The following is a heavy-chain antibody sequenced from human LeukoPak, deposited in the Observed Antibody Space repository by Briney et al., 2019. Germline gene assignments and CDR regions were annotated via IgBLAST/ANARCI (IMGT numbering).Heavy chain of an antibody. CDR2: INHSGST. CDR3: ARVGVWGSSNN. CDR1: GGSFSGYY. J-gene: IGHJ4*02. Sequence: SETLSLTCAVYGGSFSGYYWSWIRQPPGKGLEWIGEINHSGSTNYNPSLKSRVTISVDTSKNQFSLKLSSVTAADTAVYYCARVGVWGSSNNWGQGTLVTVSS. D-gene: IGHD3-16*01. V-gene: IGHV4-34*01.